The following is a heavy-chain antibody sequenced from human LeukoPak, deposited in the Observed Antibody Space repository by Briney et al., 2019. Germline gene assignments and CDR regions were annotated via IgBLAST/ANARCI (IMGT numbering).Heavy chain of an antibody. Sequence: SVKVSCTASGGTFSSYAISWVRQAPGQGLEWMGGIIPIFGTANYAQKFQGRVTITADESTSTAYVELSSLRSEDTAVYYCAREGSSGWRPYYFDYWGQGTLVTVSS. CDR2: IIPIFGTA. CDR1: GGTFSSYA. CDR3: AREGSSGWRPYYFDY. V-gene: IGHV1-69*13. D-gene: IGHD6-19*01. J-gene: IGHJ4*02.